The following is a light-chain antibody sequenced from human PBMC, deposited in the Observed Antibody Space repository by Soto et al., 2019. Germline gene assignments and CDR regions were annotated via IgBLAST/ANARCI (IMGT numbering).Light chain of an antibody. CDR3: HQYGSSPLT. V-gene: IGKV3-20*01. CDR1: ETVDTSS. J-gene: IGKJ4*01. Sequence: EIVLTQSPGTLSLSPGETATLSCRASETVDTSSLGWYQQKPRRAPSLLIYSASRRATGIPDRFDASGSATDFTLTISRLEPEGFAVYYCHQYGSSPLTFGGGTKVEI. CDR2: SAS.